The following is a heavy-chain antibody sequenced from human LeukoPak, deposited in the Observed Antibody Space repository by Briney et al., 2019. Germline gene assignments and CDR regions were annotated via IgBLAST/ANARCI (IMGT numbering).Heavy chain of an antibody. V-gene: IGHV3-49*03. Sequence: GGSLRLSCTASGFTFGDYAMSWFRQAPGKGLEWVGFIRSKAYGGTTEYAASVKGRFTISRDDSKSIAYLQMNSLKTEDTAVYYCTRVIGDIVVVVAAPFPDYWGQGTLVTVSS. CDR3: TRVIGDIVVVVAAPFPDY. J-gene: IGHJ4*02. CDR1: GFTFGDYA. CDR2: IRSKAYGGTT. D-gene: IGHD2-15*01.